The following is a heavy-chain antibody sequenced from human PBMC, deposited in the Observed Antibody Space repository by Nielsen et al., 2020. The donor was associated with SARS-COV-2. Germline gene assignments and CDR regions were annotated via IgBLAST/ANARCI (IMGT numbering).Heavy chain of an antibody. J-gene: IGHJ6*02. CDR2: ISYDGSNK. Sequence: VRQAPGKGLEWVAVISYDGSNKYYADSVKGRFTISRDNSKSTLYLQMNSLRAEDTAVYYCAKDQGWELPLYYYYYGMDVWGQGTTVTVSS. V-gene: IGHV3-30*18. CDR3: AKDQGWELPLYYYYYGMDV. D-gene: IGHD1-26*01.